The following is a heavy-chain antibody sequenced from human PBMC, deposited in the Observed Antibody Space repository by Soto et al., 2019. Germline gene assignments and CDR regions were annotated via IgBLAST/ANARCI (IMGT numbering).Heavy chain of an antibody. CDR2: ISAYNGNT. CDR1: GYTFTSYG. J-gene: IGHJ6*03. V-gene: IGHV1-18*01. Sequence: QVQLVQSGAEVKKPGASVKVSCKASGYTFTSYGISWVRQAPGQGLEWMGWISAYNGNTNYAQKLQGRVTMTTDASTSTAYMGLRSLRSDDTAVYYCARQPRGVRGAPYYYYMDVWGKGTTVTVSS. CDR3: ARQPRGVRGAPYYYYMDV. D-gene: IGHD3-10*01.